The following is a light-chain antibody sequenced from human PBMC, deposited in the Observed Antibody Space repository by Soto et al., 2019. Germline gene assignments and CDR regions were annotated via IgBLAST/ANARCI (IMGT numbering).Light chain of an antibody. Sequence: QSVLTQPPSVSGAPGQRVTISCTGSSSNIGAGRDVHWYRQLPGAAPKFLISDSNHRPSGVPDRFSVSKSGASASLAITGLRAEDEGEYFCQSYGTSLSGLYVFGTGTKLTVL. CDR1: SSNIGAGRD. J-gene: IGLJ1*01. CDR3: QSYGTSLSGLYV. CDR2: DSN. V-gene: IGLV1-40*01.